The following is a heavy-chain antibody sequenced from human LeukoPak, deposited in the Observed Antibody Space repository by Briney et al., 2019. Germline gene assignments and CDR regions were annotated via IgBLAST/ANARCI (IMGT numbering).Heavy chain of an antibody. CDR3: ARFRIAAAGTVIWFDP. V-gene: IGHV4-39*01. D-gene: IGHD6-13*01. CDR2: IYYSGST. CDR1: GGSISSSSYY. J-gene: IGHJ5*02. Sequence: SETLSLTCTVSGGSISSSSYYWGWIRQPPGKGLEWIGSIYYSGSTYYNPSLKSRVTISVDTSKNQFSLKLGSVTAADTAVYYCARFRIAAAGTVIWFDPWGQGTLVTVSS.